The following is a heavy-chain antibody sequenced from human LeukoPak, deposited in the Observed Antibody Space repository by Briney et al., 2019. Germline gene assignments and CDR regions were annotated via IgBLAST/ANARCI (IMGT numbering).Heavy chain of an antibody. CDR2: IYYSGST. V-gene: IGHV4-59*01. CDR3: ARAAAGGYCSSTSCYNWFDP. D-gene: IGHD2-2*01. Sequence: SETLSLTCTVSGGSISSYYWSWIWQPPGKGLEWMGYIYYSGSTNYNPSLKRRVTISVDTSKTQFSLKLSSVTAADTAVYYSARAAAGGYCSSTSCYNWFDPWGQGTLVTVSS. J-gene: IGHJ5*02. CDR1: GGSISSYY.